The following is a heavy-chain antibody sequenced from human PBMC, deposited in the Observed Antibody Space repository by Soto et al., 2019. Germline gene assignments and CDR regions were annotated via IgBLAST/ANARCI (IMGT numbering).Heavy chain of an antibody. CDR2: INPNSGGT. CDR1: GYTFTGYY. Sequence: RASVKVSCKASGYTFTGYYMHWVRQAPGQGLEWMGWINPNSGGTNYAQKFQGWVTMTRDTSISTAYMELSRLRSDDTAVYYCARGVTGGSWVYYYYGMDVWGQGTTVTVSS. D-gene: IGHD1-26*01. V-gene: IGHV1-2*04. J-gene: IGHJ6*02. CDR3: ARGVTGGSWVYYYYGMDV.